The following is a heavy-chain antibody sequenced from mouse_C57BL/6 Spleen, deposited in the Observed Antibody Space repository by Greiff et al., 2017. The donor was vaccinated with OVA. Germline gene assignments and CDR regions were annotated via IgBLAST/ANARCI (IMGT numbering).Heavy chain of an antibody. CDR3: ARHAGYYYGSSYDFDY. V-gene: IGHV5-12*01. CDR1: GFTFSDYY. Sequence: EVQGVESGGGLVQPGGSLKLSCAASGFTFSDYYMYWVRQTPEKRLEWVAYISNGGGSTYYPDTVKGRFTISRDNAKNTLYLQMSRLKSEDTAMYYCARHAGYYYGSSYDFDYWGQGTTLTVSS. CDR2: ISNGGGST. D-gene: IGHD1-1*01. J-gene: IGHJ2*01.